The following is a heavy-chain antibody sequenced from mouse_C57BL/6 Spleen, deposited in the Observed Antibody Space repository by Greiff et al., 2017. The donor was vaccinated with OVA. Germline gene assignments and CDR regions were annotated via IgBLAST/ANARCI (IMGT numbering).Heavy chain of an antibody. CDR2: INPSNGGT. J-gene: IGHJ2*01. CDR1: GYTFTSYW. CDR3: ARGPHDGYFDY. V-gene: IGHV1-53*01. Sequence: VKLQQPGTDLVKPGASVKLSCKASGYTFTSYWMHWVKQRPGQGLEWIGNINPSNGGTNYNEKFKSKATLTVDKSSSTAYMQLSSLTSEDSAVYYCARGPHDGYFDYWGQGTTLTVSS. D-gene: IGHD2-3*01.